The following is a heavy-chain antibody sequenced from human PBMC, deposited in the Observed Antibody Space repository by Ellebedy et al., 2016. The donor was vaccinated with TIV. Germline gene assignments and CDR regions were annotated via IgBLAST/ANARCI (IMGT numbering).Heavy chain of an antibody. CDR3: ARRGSTSYFDS. CDR2: IHPADSET. J-gene: IGHJ4*02. Sequence: PGGSLRLSCSASGYRFSAYWIAWVRQMPGRGLEWMGIIHPADSETRYSPSFQGQVTFSVDKSINTAYVQWSSLKASDTAIYFCARRGSTSYFDSWGQGSLVTVSS. V-gene: IGHV5-51*01. CDR1: GYRFSAYW. D-gene: IGHD1-26*01.